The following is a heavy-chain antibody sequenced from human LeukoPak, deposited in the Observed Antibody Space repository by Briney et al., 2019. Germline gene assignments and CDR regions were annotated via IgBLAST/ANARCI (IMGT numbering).Heavy chain of an antibody. D-gene: IGHD1-1*01. J-gene: IGHJ4*02. CDR3: ARVNINNWHSCDY. Sequence: SETLSLTCAVSGGSISSNNWWGWVRQPPGKGLEWIGEIYHSGSPNYNPSLKSRVTITVDKSRNHFSLNLSSVTAADTAVYYCARVNINNWHSCDYWGQGTLVTVSS. CDR1: GGSISSNNW. V-gene: IGHV4-4*02. CDR2: IYHSGSP.